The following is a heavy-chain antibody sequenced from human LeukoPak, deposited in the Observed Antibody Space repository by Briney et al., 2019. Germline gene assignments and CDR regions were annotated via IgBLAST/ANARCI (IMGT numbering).Heavy chain of an antibody. D-gene: IGHD3-10*01. CDR1: GGSISSYY. J-gene: IGHJ5*02. V-gene: IGHV4-4*07. CDR3: ARGAYGSGSTNWFDP. CDR2: IYSSGST. Sequence: SETLALTCTVSGGSISSYYWSWIRQPAGKGLEWIGRIYSSGSTDYNSSLRSRVTMSVDTSKNQFSLKLSSVTAADTAVYYCARGAYGSGSTNWFDPWGQGTLVTVSS.